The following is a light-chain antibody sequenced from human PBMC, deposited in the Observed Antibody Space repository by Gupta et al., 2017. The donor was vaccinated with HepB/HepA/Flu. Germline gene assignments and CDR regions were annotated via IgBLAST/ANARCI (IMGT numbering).Light chain of an antibody. J-gene: IGLJ1*01. V-gene: IGLV2-11*01. CDR1: SSDVGRYTR. CDR3: CSYAGTFYV. CDR2: EVR. Sequence: QSALTQPRSVSGSPGQSVTISCTGTSSDVGRYTRVPWYQQPPDTAPILMIYEVRNRPSGVPDRFSGSKSGNTASLTISGLQAEDEDDYYCCSYAGTFYVFGTGTTVTVL.